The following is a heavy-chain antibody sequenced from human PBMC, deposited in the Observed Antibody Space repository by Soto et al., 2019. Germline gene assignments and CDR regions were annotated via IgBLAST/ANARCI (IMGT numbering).Heavy chain of an antibody. V-gene: IGHV3-7*01. Sequence: GGSLRLSCAASGFTFSSYWMSWVRQAPGKGLEWVANIKQDGSEKYYVDSVKGRFTISRDNAKNSLYLQMNSLRAEDTAVYYCARTEYHWLAYYYYYGMDVWGQGTTVTVSS. CDR3: ARTEYHWLAYYYYYGMDV. D-gene: IGHD6-19*01. CDR2: IKQDGSEK. J-gene: IGHJ6*02. CDR1: GFTFSSYW.